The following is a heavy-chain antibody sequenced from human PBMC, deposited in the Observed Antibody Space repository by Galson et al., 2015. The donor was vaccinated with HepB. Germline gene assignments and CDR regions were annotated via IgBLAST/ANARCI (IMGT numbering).Heavy chain of an antibody. CDR1: GFTFSNYG. D-gene: IGHD3-3*01. CDR2: TWFDGSKK. CDR3: ARDGGGLRELEWLSPNEALDY. J-gene: IGHJ4*02. V-gene: IGHV3-33*01. Sequence: SLRLSRAASGFTFSNYGMHWVRQAPGKGLEWVALTWFDGSKKYYAASVKGRFPTSRDNSNNTLFLQMNSLRAEDTAVYYCARDGGGLRELEWLSPNEALDYWGQGILVTVAS.